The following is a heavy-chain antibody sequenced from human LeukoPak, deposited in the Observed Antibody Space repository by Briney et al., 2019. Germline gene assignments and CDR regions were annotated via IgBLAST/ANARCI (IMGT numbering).Heavy chain of an antibody. CDR2: INPSGGST. J-gene: IGHJ6*03. V-gene: IGHV1-46*01. CDR1: GYTFTSYY. Sequence: ASVKVSCKASGYTFTSYYMHWVRQAPGQGLEWMGIINPSGGSTSYAQKFQGRVTMTRDTSTSTAYMELSSLRSEDTAVYYCARDRSDIRFLEWLSSPYYYYYMDVWGKGTTVTVSS. CDR3: ARDRSDIRFLEWLSSPYYYYYMDV. D-gene: IGHD3-3*01.